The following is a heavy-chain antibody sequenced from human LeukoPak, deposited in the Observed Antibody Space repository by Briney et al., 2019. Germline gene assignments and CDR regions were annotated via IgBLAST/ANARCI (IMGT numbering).Heavy chain of an antibody. CDR2: ISGSGGST. V-gene: IGHV3-23*01. J-gene: IGHJ4*02. Sequence: GGSLRLSCAASGFTFSCYAMSWVRQAPGKGLEWVSAISGSGGSTYYADSVKGRFTISRDNSKNTLYLQMNSPRDEDTAVYYCAKDLQGGGYYFDFWGQGTLVTVSS. CDR1: GFTFSCYA. CDR3: AKDLQGGGYYFDF. D-gene: IGHD3-16*01.